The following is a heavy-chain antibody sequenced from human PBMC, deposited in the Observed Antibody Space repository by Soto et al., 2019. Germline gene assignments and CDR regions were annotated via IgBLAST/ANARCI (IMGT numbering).Heavy chain of an antibody. CDR1: GFTFSSYW. D-gene: IGHD5-12*01. J-gene: IGHJ6*02. CDR3: ARAPVATIHYYYYYGMDV. CDR2: INSDGSST. Sequence: PWGSLRLSCAASGFTFSSYWMHWVRQAPGKGLVWVSRINSDGSSTSYADSVKGRFTISRDNAKNTLYLQMNSLRAEDTAVYYCARAPVATIHYYYYYGMDVWGQGTTVTVSS. V-gene: IGHV3-74*01.